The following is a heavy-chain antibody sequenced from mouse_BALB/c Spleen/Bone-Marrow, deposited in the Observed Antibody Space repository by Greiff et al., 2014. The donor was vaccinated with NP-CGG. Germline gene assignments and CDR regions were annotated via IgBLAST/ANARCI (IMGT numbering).Heavy chain of an antibody. CDR1: GFTFSSYA. D-gene: IGHD2-14*01. CDR3: ARQGYHRYDGRGFDY. CDR2: ISSGGSYT. Sequence: EVKLQESGGGLVEPGGSLKLSCAASGFTFSSYAMSWVRQTPEKRLEWVATISSGGSYTYYPDSVKGRFTISRDNAKNTLYLQMSSLRSEDTAMYYCARQGYHRYDGRGFDYWSQGTTLTVSS. J-gene: IGHJ2*01. V-gene: IGHV5-9-3*01.